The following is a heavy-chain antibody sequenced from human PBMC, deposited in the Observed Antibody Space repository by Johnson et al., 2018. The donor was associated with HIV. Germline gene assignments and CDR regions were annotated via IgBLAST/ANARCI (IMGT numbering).Heavy chain of an antibody. Sequence: MQLVESGGGLVQPGGSLRLSCVASGITFSNYAMSWVRQAPGKGLEWVSNIRASGGGTYYADSVKGRFTISRDNSKNTLYLQMNSLRAEDTAVYYCARSLGVVGAIGKGAFDIWGQGTMVTVSS. CDR3: ARSLGVVGAIGKGAFDI. CDR2: IRASGGGT. J-gene: IGHJ3*02. CDR1: GITFSNYA. D-gene: IGHD1-26*01. V-gene: IGHV3-23*04.